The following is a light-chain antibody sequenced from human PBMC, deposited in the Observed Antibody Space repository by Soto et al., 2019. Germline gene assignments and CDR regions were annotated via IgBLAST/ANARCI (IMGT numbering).Light chain of an antibody. V-gene: IGKV1-39*01. J-gene: IGKJ4*01. CDR1: QSISNY. CDR2: AAS. CDR3: QQSYGTPLT. Sequence: DMEMTQSPSSLSASVGDRVTITCRASQSISNYLNWYQHKPGKVPKLLIYAASSLQSGVPTRFSGSGSGTDFTLTSNSLQPEDFATYYYQQSYGTPLTFGGGTKIEIK.